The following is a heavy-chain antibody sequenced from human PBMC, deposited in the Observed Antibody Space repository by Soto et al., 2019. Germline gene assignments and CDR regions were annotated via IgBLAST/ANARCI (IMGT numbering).Heavy chain of an antibody. D-gene: IGHD5-18*01. V-gene: IGHV1-46*01. J-gene: IGHJ6*02. CDR3: ARDLVPPYSYEGYYYYGMDV. Sequence: QVQLVQSGAEVKKPGASVKVSCKASGYTFTSYYMRWVRQAPGQGLEWMGIINPSGGSTSYAQKFQGRVTMTRDTSTSTVYMELSSLRSEDTAVYYCARDLVPPYSYEGYYYYGMDVWGQGTTVTVSS. CDR1: GYTFTSYY. CDR2: INPSGGST.